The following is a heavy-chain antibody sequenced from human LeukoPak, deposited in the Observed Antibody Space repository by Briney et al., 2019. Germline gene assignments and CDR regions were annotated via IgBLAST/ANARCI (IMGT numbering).Heavy chain of an antibody. CDR3: AKEGDYYGSGSYLTGIYFDY. Sequence: GGSLRLSCAPSGFTFSSYGMHWVRQAPGKGLEWVAVISYDGSNKYYADSVKGRFTISRDNSKNTLYLQMNSLRAEDTAVYYCAKEGDYYGSGSYLTGIYFDYWGQGTLVTVSS. D-gene: IGHD3-10*01. CDR1: GFTFSSYG. V-gene: IGHV3-30*18. CDR2: ISYDGSNK. J-gene: IGHJ4*02.